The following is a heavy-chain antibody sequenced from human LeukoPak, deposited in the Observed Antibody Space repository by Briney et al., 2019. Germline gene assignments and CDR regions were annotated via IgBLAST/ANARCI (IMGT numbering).Heavy chain of an antibody. V-gene: IGHV3-23*01. CDR2: ISGSGGST. J-gene: IGHJ6*02. CDR1: GFTFSSYA. Sequence: GASLRLSCAASGFTFSSYAMSWVRQAPGKGLEWVSAISGSGGSTYYADSVKGRFTISRDNSKNTLYLQMNSLRAEDTAVYYCANQKFYYYYGMDVWGQGTTVTVSS. CDR3: ANQKFYYYYGMDV.